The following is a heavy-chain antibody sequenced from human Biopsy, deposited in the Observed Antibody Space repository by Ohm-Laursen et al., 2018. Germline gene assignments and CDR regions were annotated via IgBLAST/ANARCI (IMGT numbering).Heavy chain of an antibody. V-gene: IGHV4-59*01. D-gene: IGHD3-22*01. CDR2: VYYTGST. CDR3: ARDRGYYSDRTVPGYFDL. Sequence: TLSLTCTVSGDSISSYYWSWIRQPPGKGLQWIGHVYYTGSTDYNPSLQSRVTISVDTSKNHSSLRLRSVTPADTAIYYCARDRGYYSDRTVPGYFDLWGRGTLVTVSS. CDR1: GDSISSYY. J-gene: IGHJ2*01.